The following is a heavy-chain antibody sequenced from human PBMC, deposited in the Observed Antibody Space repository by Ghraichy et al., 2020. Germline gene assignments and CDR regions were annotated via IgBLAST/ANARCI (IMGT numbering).Heavy chain of an antibody. D-gene: IGHD2/OR15-2a*01. Sequence: GGSLRLSCAASGFTFSSYAMHWVRQAPGKGLEWVAVISYDGSNKYYADSVKGRFTISRDNSKNTLYLQMNSLRAEDTAVYYCARISLNMSFDYWGQGTLVTVSS. CDR1: GFTFSSYA. CDR3: ARISLNMSFDY. CDR2: ISYDGSNK. V-gene: IGHV3-30-3*01. J-gene: IGHJ4*02.